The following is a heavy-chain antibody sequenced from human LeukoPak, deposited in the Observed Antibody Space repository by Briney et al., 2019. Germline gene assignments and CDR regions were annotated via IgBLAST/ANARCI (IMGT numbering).Heavy chain of an antibody. D-gene: IGHD1-1*01. CDR1: GFTFSTYW. CDR3: VRDFSLTRLERPFDN. J-gene: IGHJ4*02. CDR2: INYDGSGK. Sequence: PGGSLRLSCAASGFTFSTYWMTWVRQAPRKGLEWVADINYDGSGKYYVDSVRGRFTISRDNAKNSLYLQMNSLRVEDTAMYYCVRDFSLTRLERPFDNWGQGTLVTVSS. V-gene: IGHV3-7*01.